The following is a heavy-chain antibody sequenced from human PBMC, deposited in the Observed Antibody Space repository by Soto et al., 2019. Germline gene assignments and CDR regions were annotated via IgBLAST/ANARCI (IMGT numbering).Heavy chain of an antibody. D-gene: IGHD6-13*01. CDR2: VLPFLDIT. J-gene: IGHJ4*02. V-gene: IGHV1-69*02. CDR1: GDTFSIDT. CDR3: ASSRDNSNRTNFDS. Sequence: QVQLVQSGSEVKKPGSSVRVSCKSSGDTFSIDTISWVRQAPGQGLEWMGRVLPFLDITSYSQRFQGRVTITADRSTTTAYMALTSLRSEDTAIYYCASSRDNSNRTNFDSWGQGTLVTVSS.